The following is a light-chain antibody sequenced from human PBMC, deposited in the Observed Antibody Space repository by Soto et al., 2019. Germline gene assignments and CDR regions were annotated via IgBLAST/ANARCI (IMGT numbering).Light chain of an antibody. V-gene: IGLV2-14*01. CDR2: EVS. CDR1: SSDIGGYNY. Sequence: QSALTQPASVSGSPGQSITISCTGSSSDIGGYNYVSWYQQYPGKAPKLRIYEVSNRPSGISNRFSASKSGNTASLTISGLQAEDETDYYCSSYTNSDTWVFGGGTKVTVL. CDR3: SSYTNSDTWV. J-gene: IGLJ3*02.